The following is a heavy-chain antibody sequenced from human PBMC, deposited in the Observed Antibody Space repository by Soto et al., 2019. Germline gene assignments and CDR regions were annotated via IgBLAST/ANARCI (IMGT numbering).Heavy chain of an antibody. CDR1: GFTFRSYW. CDR2: IKFDESTT. D-gene: IGHD5-12*01. Sequence: GGSLRLSCVVSGFTFRSYWRHWVRQAPGKGLVWVSRIKFDESTTSYADSVKGRFPISRDNAKNTVYLQMNSLRAEDTGVYYCARGLRNYYGVDVWGQGTTVTVSS. CDR3: ARGLRNYYGVDV. V-gene: IGHV3-74*01. J-gene: IGHJ6*02.